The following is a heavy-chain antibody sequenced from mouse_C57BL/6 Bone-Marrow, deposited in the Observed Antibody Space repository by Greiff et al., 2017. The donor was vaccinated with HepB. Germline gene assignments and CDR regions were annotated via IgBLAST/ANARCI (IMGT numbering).Heavy chain of an antibody. CDR1: GFNIKNTY. V-gene: IGHV14-3*01. Sequence: VQLQQSVAELVRPGASVKLSCTASGFNIKNTYMHWVKQRPEQGLEWIGRIDPANGNTKYAPKFQGKATITADTSSNTAYLQLSSLTSEDTAVYYCTTSDYGSSSFDYWGQGTTLTVSS. D-gene: IGHD1-1*01. J-gene: IGHJ2*01. CDR2: IDPANGNT. CDR3: TTSDYGSSSFDY.